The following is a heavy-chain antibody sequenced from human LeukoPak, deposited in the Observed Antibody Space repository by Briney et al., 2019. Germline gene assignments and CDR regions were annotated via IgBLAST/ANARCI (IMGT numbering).Heavy chain of an antibody. CDR2: IYYSGST. CDR3: ARYLSKGSSSRLSNVINPSRYFDL. J-gene: IGHJ2*01. D-gene: IGHD6-13*01. V-gene: IGHV4-59*01. Sequence: SETLSLTCTVSGGSISSYYWSWIRQPPGKGLEWIGYIYYSGSTNYNPSLKSRVTISVDTSKNQFSLKLSSVTAADTAVYYCARYLSKGSSSRLSNVINPSRYFDLWGRGTLVTVSS. CDR1: GGSISSYY.